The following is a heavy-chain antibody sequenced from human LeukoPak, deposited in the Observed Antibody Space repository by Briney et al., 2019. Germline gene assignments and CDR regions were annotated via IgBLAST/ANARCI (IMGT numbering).Heavy chain of an antibody. D-gene: IGHD3-10*01. CDR2: IGSSTDTI. Sequence: GGSLRLSCAASGFTFSSYGMNWVRQPPGKGLEWVSYIGSSTDTIYYADSVKGRFTISRDNAKNSLYLQMNSLRAEDTAVYYCAIPPLSGTGSSRPLAEMDVWGQGTTVTVSS. V-gene: IGHV3-48*04. J-gene: IGHJ6*02. CDR1: GFTFSSYG. CDR3: AIPPLSGTGSSRPLAEMDV.